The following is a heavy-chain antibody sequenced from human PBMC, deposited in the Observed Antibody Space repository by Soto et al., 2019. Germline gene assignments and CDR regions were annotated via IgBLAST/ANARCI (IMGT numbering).Heavy chain of an antibody. J-gene: IGHJ4*02. CDR2: ISGSGGST. CDR3: AKDFDFRPFSSGWFPFDY. CDR1: GFTFSSYA. Sequence: PGGSLRLSCAASGFTFSSYAMSWVRQAPGKRLEWVSAISGSGGSTYYADSVKGRFTISRDNSKNTLYLQMNSLRAEDTAVYYCAKDFDFRPFSSGWFPFDYWCQGTLVTVPQ. V-gene: IGHV3-23*01. D-gene: IGHD6-19*01.